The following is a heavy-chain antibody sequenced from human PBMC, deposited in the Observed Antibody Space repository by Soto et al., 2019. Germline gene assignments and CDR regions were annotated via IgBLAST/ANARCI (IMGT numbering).Heavy chain of an antibody. CDR2: ISAYNGNT. J-gene: IGHJ4*02. CDR3: AGGPGKYYDILAGKSLGDY. D-gene: IGHD3-9*01. CDR1: GYTFTSYG. Sequence: QVQLVQSGAEVKKPGASVKVSCKASGYTFTSYGISWVRQSPGQGREWLGWISAYNGNTNYAQKLQGRVNMTTDPSTGTAYKELSSLRSHAKAVYYCAGGPGKYYDILAGKSLGDYWGQGTLVNVSS. V-gene: IGHV1-18*01.